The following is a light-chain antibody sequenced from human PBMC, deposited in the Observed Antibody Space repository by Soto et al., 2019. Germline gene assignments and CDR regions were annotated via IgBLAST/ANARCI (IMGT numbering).Light chain of an antibody. CDR2: GVS. Sequence: EIVLTQSPGTLSLSPGERATLSCRASQSVSSSYLAWYQQKPGQAPRLLIYGVSSRATGIPDRFSGSGSWTXFTLTISRLEPEDFAVYYCQQYGNSPLYSFGQGTKLEIK. V-gene: IGKV3-20*01. J-gene: IGKJ2*03. CDR3: QQYGNSPLYS. CDR1: QSVSSSY.